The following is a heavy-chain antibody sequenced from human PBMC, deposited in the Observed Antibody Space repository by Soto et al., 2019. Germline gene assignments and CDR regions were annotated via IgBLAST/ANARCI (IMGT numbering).Heavy chain of an antibody. D-gene: IGHD3-22*01. Sequence: QPGGSLRLSCAASGFTFNNYWVHWVRQAPGKGLVWVSRINIDGSTTNYADSVKGRFTISRDNAKNTIYLQMNSLRAEDTAVYYCARGAFYYYDSSADWGQGTLVTVSS. CDR1: GFTFNNYW. V-gene: IGHV3-74*01. CDR2: INIDGSTT. CDR3: ARGAFYYYDSSAD. J-gene: IGHJ4*02.